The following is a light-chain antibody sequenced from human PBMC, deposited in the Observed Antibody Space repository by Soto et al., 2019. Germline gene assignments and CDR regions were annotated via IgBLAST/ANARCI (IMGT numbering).Light chain of an antibody. CDR2: GAS. J-gene: IGKJ1*01. Sequence: EIVMMQSPATLSVSPGERATLSCRASQSISTNLAWYQQKPGQAPRLLIYGASIRATGIPARFSGSGSGTEFTLTSSSRQSEAFAVYYCQQDSNWPAWTFGQGTKVEIK. CDR3: QQDSNWPAWT. V-gene: IGKV3-15*01. CDR1: QSISTN.